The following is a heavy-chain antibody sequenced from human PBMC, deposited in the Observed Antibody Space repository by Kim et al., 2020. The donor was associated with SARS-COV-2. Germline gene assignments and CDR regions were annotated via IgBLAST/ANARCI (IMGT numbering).Heavy chain of an antibody. V-gene: IGHV4-39*01. D-gene: IGHD6-19*01. Sequence: SETLSLTCTVSGGSISSSSYYWGWIRQPPGKGLEWIGSIYYSGSTYYNPSLKSRVTISVDTSKNQFSLKLSSVTAADTAVYYCASLRRGAVAGIIGTSNNWFAPWGQGTLVTVSS. CDR3: ASLRRGAVAGIIGTSNNWFAP. J-gene: IGHJ5*02. CDR1: GGSISSSSYY. CDR2: IYYSGST.